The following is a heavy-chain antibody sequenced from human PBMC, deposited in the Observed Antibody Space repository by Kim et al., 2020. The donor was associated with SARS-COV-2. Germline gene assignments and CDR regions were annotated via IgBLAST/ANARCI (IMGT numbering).Heavy chain of an antibody. CDR1: GGSISDHY. J-gene: IGHJ5*02. CDR3: VTGVGWLPDH. D-gene: IGHD3-9*01. CDR2: LYYSGST. Sequence: SETLSLTCSASGGSISDHYWNWVRQPPGRGLEWIGYLYYSGSTKYNPSLKGRVTISADTSKTQFSLKLNSVTAADTAIYYCVTGVGWLPDHWGQGTLVTVSS. V-gene: IGHV4-59*11.